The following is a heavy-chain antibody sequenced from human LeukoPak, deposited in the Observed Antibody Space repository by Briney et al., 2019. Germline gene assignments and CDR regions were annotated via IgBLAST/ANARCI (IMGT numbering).Heavy chain of an antibody. CDR1: GFIFRSYA. CDR2: ISYDGSNK. Sequence: PGGSLRLSCVDSGFIFRSYALHWLRQAPGKGLEWVAVISYDGSNKYYADSVKGRFTISRDNSKNTLYLQMNSLRAEDTAVYYCAKLLPADVTATFDYWGQGTLVTVSS. CDR3: AKLLPADVTATFDY. V-gene: IGHV3-30*18. J-gene: IGHJ4*02. D-gene: IGHD2-21*02.